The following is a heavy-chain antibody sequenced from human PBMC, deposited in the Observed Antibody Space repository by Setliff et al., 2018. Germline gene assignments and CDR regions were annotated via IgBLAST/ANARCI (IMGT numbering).Heavy chain of an antibody. J-gene: IGHJ4*02. CDR3: CSGSYLFVY. Sequence: TSETLSLTCSISGFSITSGHYWAWIRQPPGKGLEWIGNIFHTGSTFYNSSLKSRVTISVDTSKNQFSLKFTSVTANDTAVYYCCSGSYLFVYWGQGSLVTVSS. CDR1: GFSITSGHY. CDR2: IFHTGST. V-gene: IGHV4-38-2*02. D-gene: IGHD1-26*01.